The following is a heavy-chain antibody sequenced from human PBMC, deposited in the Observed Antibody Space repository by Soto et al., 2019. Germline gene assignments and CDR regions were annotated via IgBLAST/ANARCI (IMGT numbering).Heavy chain of an antibody. D-gene: IGHD1-7*01. CDR2: INPNSGGT. CDR3: AKEKLLYYYYLDA. J-gene: IGHJ6*03. Sequence: ASVKVSCKASGYTFTGYYMHWVRQAPGQGLEWMGWINPNSGGTNYAQKFQGWVTMTRDTSISTAYMELSRLRSDDTAVYYCAKEKLLYYYYLDAWGKGTTVTVSS. CDR1: GYTFTGYY. V-gene: IGHV1-2*04.